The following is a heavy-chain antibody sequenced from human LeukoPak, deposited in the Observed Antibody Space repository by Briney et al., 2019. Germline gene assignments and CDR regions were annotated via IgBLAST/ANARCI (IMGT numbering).Heavy chain of an antibody. CDR1: GYTFTNYG. D-gene: IGHD1-26*01. Sequence: ASVKVSCKASGYTFTNYGISWVRQAPGQGLEWMGWISAYNDNTNFAQKLQGRVSMTTDTSTSTAYMELRSLRSDDTAVYYCATLPVYSYYYYYMDVWGKGTTVTVSS. CDR3: ATLPVYSYYYYYMDV. V-gene: IGHV1-18*01. CDR2: ISAYNDNT. J-gene: IGHJ6*03.